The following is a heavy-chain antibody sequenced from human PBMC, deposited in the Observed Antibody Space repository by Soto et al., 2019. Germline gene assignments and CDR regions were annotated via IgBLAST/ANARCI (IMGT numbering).Heavy chain of an antibody. V-gene: IGHV1-18*01. CDR2: ISAYNGNT. Sequence: QVQLVQSGAEVKKPGASVKVSCKASGYTFTSYGISWVRQAPGQGLEWMGWISAYNGNTNYAQKLQGRVTMTTDTSTSTAYTELRRLKTDDTAVYYWARARWCYALDYGGQGTLVTVSS. CDR1: GYTFTSYG. J-gene: IGHJ4*02. CDR3: ARARWCYALDY. D-gene: IGHD2-21*01.